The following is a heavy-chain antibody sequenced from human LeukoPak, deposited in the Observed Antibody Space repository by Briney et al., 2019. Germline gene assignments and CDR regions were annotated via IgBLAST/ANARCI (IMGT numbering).Heavy chain of an antibody. CDR1: GYTFTGYY. Sequence: ASVKVSCKASGYTFTGYYMHWVRQAPGQGLEWMGWINPYSGGTNYAQKFQGRVTMTRDTSISTPYMELSRLRSDDTAVYYCTIRHRYCSGGRCLLFDYWGQGTLVTVSS. V-gene: IGHV1-2*02. D-gene: IGHD2-15*01. CDR3: TIRHRYCSGGRCLLFDY. CDR2: INPYSGGT. J-gene: IGHJ4*02.